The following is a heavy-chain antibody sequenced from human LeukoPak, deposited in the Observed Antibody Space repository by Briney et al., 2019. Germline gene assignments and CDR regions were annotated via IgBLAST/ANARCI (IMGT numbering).Heavy chain of an antibody. CDR1: GFTFSSYA. J-gene: IGHJ3*02. Sequence: GGSLRLSCAASGFTFSSYAMSWVRQAPGKGLEWVSAISGSGGSTYYADSVKGRFTISRDNSKNTLYLQMNSLRAEDTAVYYCATLDYYDSSGYYLDAFDIWGQGTMVTVSS. CDR2: ISGSGGST. D-gene: IGHD3-22*01. V-gene: IGHV3-23*01. CDR3: ATLDYYDSSGYYLDAFDI.